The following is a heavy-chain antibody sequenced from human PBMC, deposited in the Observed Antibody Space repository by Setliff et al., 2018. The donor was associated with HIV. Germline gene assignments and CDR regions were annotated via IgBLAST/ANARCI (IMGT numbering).Heavy chain of an antibody. D-gene: IGHD6-6*01. CDR3: ARDIPPEYPGFDL. Sequence: GGSLRLSCAASGFRFSDYYMNWIRQAPGKGLEWIASISSSGRTIKYADSVKGRFTISRDNAKRSLYLQMNSVRVEDTAVYYCARDIPPEYPGFDLWGQGTVVTVSS. CDR2: ISSSGRTI. J-gene: IGHJ3*01. CDR1: GFRFSDYY. V-gene: IGHV3-11*04.